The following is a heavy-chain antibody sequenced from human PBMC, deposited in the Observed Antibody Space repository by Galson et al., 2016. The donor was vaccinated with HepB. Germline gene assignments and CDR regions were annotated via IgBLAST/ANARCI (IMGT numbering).Heavy chain of an antibody. Sequence: SVKVSCKASGYTFTGYYIHWVRQAPGRGLEWMGWINPSSGDINYAQKFQGRVTMTRDTSISTANMEMSRRRSDDTAVYYCARALYVDTTMVACFDYWGQGTLVTVSS. CDR1: GYTFTGYY. V-gene: IGHV1-2*02. D-gene: IGHD5-18*01. J-gene: IGHJ4*02. CDR3: ARALYVDTTMVACFDY. CDR2: INPSSGDI.